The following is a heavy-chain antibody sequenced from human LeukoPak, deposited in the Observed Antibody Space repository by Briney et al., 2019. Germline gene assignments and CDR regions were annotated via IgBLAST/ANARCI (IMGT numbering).Heavy chain of an antibody. V-gene: IGHV4-4*02. J-gene: IGHJ4*02. Sequence: SGTLSLTCAVSGGSISSSNWWSWVRQPPGKGLEWIGEIHHSGSSGSTNYNPSLRSRVTVSVDTSKNQFSLKLSSVTAADTAVYYCASVSSSWYIIIRDYWGQGTLVTVSS. D-gene: IGHD6-13*01. CDR2: IHHSGSSGST. CDR1: GGSISSSNW. CDR3: ASVSSSWYIIIRDY.